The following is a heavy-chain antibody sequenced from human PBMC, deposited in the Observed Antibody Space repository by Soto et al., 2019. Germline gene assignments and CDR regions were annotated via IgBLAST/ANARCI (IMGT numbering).Heavy chain of an antibody. CDR1: GFTFTNYW. CDR2: IHYDGSNT. D-gene: IGHD3-10*01. CDR3: ARDWYNFALGRARGGHWYFAL. J-gene: IGHJ2*01. V-gene: IGHV3-74*01. Sequence: VQLVESGGRLVQPGGSLTLSCAASGFTFTNYWMHWVRQAPGKGLVWVSRIHYDGSNTRYADSVNGRFTISRDNATNTLYLHLTGLEVDDTAVYYCARDWYNFALGRARGGHWYFALWGRGTLVTVSS.